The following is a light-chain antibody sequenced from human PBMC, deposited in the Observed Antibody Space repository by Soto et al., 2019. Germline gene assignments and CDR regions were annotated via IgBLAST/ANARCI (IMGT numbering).Light chain of an antibody. Sequence: DIQLTQSPSFLSASVGYRVIITCRVSRGISSYLNWYQQKPGQTPRVIIYDTSTRAADIPARFSGSGYGTYSTLTISSLQSEDFAVYYCQQYNIWRSINFGPGTRLEIK. CDR3: QQYNIWRSIN. CDR1: RGISSY. CDR2: DTS. J-gene: IGKJ5*01. V-gene: IGKV1-27*01.